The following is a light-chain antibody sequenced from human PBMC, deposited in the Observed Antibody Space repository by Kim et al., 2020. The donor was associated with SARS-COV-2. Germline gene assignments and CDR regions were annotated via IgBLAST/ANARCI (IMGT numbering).Light chain of an antibody. CDR1: NIGSKS. V-gene: IGLV3-21*04. CDR3: QVWDSSSDHWV. J-gene: IGLJ3*02. Sequence: ARRKTGRITCGGNNIGSKSVHWYQQKPGQAPVLVIYYDSDRPSGIPERFSGSNSGNTATLTISRVEAGDEADYYCQVWDSSSDHWVFGGGTQLTVL. CDR2: YDS.